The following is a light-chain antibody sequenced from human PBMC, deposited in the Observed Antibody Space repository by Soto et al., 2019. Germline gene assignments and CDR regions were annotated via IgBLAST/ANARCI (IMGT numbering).Light chain of an antibody. V-gene: IGKV3-11*01. CDR3: QQRSNWLT. CDR1: QSVSSY. J-gene: IGKJ4*01. Sequence: DIVLTQSPSTLSLFPGARATLSCRASQSVSSYLAWYQQKPGQAPRLLIYDASNRATGIPARFSGSGSGTDFTLTISRLEPEDFAVYYCQQRSNWLTFGGGTKVDI. CDR2: DAS.